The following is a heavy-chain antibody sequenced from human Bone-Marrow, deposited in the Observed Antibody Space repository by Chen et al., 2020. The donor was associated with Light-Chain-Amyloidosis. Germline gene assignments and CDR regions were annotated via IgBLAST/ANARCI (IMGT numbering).Heavy chain of an antibody. CDR3: AKDVDRRLGYYYYMDV. CDR2: IRYDGSNK. D-gene: IGHD6-19*01. Sequence: QVQLVESGGGVVQPGGSLRLSCAASGLPFSSYGMHWVCQAPGKGLEWVAFIRYDGSNKYYADSVKGRFTISRDNSKNTLYLQMNSLRAEDTAVYYCAKDVDRRLGYYYYMDVWGKGTTVTVSS. J-gene: IGHJ6*03. CDR1: GLPFSSYG. V-gene: IGHV3-30*02.